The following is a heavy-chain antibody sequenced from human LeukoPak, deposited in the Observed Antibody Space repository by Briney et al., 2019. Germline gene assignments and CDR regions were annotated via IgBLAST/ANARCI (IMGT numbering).Heavy chain of an antibody. V-gene: IGHV1-69*05. D-gene: IGHD7-27*01. CDR2: IIPIFGTA. Sequence: SVKVSCKASGGTFSGYAISWVRQAPGQGLEWMGGIIPIFGTANYAQKFQGRVTITTDESTSTAYMELSSLRSEDTAVYYCARDRWGSSPHDAFDIWGQGTMVTVSS. CDR1: GGTFSGYA. CDR3: ARDRWGSSPHDAFDI. J-gene: IGHJ3*02.